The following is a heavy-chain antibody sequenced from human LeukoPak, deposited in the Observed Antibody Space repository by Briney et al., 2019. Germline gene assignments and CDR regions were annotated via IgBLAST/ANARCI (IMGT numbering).Heavy chain of an antibody. CDR2: ICGSGGST. Sequence: PGGTLRLSCAASGFTFSSYAMSWVRQAPGKGLEWISAICGSGGSTYYDHSVKGRFTISRDNSKNPLYPQMNSLRAEDTAVYYCAKSPALFLNWFDPWGQGTLVTVSS. CDR3: AKSPALFLNWFDP. V-gene: IGHV3-23*01. J-gene: IGHJ5*02. D-gene: IGHD3-22*01. CDR1: GFTFSSYA.